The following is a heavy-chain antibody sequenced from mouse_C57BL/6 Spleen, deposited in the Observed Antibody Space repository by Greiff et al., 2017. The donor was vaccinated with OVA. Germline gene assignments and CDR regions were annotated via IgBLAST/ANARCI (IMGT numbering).Heavy chain of an antibody. D-gene: IGHD1-1*01. CDR3: ARGDYYGSSYAMDY. CDR2: INYDGSST. Sequence: EVKLVESEGGLVQPGSSMKLSCTASGFTFSDYYMAWVRQVPEKGLEWVANINYDGSSTYYLDSLKSRFIISRDNAKNILYLQMSSLKSEDTATYYCARGDYYGSSYAMDYWGQGTSVTVSS. V-gene: IGHV5-16*01. J-gene: IGHJ4*01. CDR1: GFTFSDYY.